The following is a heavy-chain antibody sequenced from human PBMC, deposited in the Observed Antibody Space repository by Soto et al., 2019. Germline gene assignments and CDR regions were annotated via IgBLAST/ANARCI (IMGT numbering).Heavy chain of an antibody. D-gene: IGHD2-8*01. CDR3: SREARSDGRRDLLIRQRAKIWGVVPSRGIGHYSNGIDS. J-gene: IGHJ6*02. CDR2: IKEDGSEK. Sequence: GEPLKISCAASGFSFSNSWMTWVRQAPGKGLEWVANIKEDGSEKYYVDSLKGRFTISRDNAKNSLYIQMNGLRADETAVYFCSREARSDGRRDLLIRQRAKIWGVVPSRGIGHYSNGIDSWHQGT. CDR1: GFSFSNSW. V-gene: IGHV3-7*03.